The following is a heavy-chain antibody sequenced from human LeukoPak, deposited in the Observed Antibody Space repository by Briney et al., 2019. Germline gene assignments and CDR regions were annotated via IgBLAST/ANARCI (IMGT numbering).Heavy chain of an antibody. CDR1: GGSISSSSYY. J-gene: IGHJ4*02. CDR3: ARGGGGAPVGY. V-gene: IGHV4-39*01. Sequence: SETLSLTCTVSGGSISSSSYYWGWIRQPPGKGLEWIGSIYYSGSTYYNPSLKSRVTISVDTSKNQFSLKLSSVTAADTAVYYCARGGGGAPVGYWGQGTLVTVSS. D-gene: IGHD3-16*01. CDR2: IYYSGST.